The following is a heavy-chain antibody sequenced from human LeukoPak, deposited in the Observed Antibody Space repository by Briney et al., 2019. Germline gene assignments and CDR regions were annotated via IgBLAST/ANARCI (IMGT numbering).Heavy chain of an antibody. CDR1: GFTFRTYA. J-gene: IGHJ4*02. CDR3: ARGPTYSYGCFDY. Sequence: GGSLRLSCAAFGFTFRTYAMNWVRQAPGKGLEWVSLITGNGDTIQYADSVKGRFTISRDNSKNTLYLQMNSLRAEDTAAYYCARGPTYSYGCFDYWGQGTLVTVSS. CDR2: ITGNGDTI. V-gene: IGHV3-23*01. D-gene: IGHD5-18*01.